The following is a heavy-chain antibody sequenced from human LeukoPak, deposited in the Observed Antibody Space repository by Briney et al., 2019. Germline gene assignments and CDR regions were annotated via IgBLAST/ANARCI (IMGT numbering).Heavy chain of an antibody. V-gene: IGHV4-39*07. J-gene: IGHJ3*02. CDR1: GGSISSSSYY. CDR2: IYYSGST. Sequence: SETLSLTCTVSGGSISSSSYYWGWIRQPPGKGLEWIGGIYYSGSTYYNPSLKSRVTISVDTSKNQFSLKLSSVTAADTAVYYCARNSILASAFDIWGQGTMVTVSS. CDR3: ARNSILASAFDI. D-gene: IGHD2-15*01.